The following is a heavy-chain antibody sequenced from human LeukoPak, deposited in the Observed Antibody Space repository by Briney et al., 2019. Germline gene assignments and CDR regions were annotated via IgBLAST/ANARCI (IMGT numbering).Heavy chain of an antibody. Sequence: GGSLRLSCAASGFTFNNYWMTWVRQAPGKGLEWVANIKQDGSEKYYVDSVKGRFTISRDNAKNSLYLQMNSLRAEDTAVYYCARDRSTDFWSGYYTNYFDYWGQGTLVTVSS. D-gene: IGHD3-3*01. J-gene: IGHJ4*02. CDR2: IKQDGSEK. CDR3: ARDRSTDFWSGYYTNYFDY. CDR1: GFTFNNYW. V-gene: IGHV3-7*01.